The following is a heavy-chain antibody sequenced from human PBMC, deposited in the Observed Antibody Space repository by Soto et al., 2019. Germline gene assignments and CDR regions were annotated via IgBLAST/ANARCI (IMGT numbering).Heavy chain of an antibody. J-gene: IGHJ4*02. D-gene: IGHD1-1*01. CDR2: INARNGNT. V-gene: IGHV1-3*01. Sequence: SVKVSCKASGYTFTRYAMHWVRQAPGQGLEWMGWINARNGNTKYSQKFQDRVTITRDTSASTAYMELSSLRSEDTAIYYCARDETFAWNDGLDFWGQGTLVTVSS. CDR1: GYTFTRYA. CDR3: ARDETFAWNDGLDF.